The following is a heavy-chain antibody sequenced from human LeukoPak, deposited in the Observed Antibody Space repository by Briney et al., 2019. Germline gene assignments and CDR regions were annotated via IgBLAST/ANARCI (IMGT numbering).Heavy chain of an antibody. Sequence: GGSLRLSCAASGFTFSSYEMNWVRQAPGKGLEWVSYISLSGSDTYYADSVTGRFTISRDNAKNSLYLQMSSLRAEDSAVYYCARDTMITFGGVIVSVPFDYWGQGTLVTVSS. CDR2: ISLSGSDT. D-gene: IGHD3-16*02. CDR1: GFTFSSYE. V-gene: IGHV3-48*03. J-gene: IGHJ4*02. CDR3: ARDTMITFGGVIVSVPFDY.